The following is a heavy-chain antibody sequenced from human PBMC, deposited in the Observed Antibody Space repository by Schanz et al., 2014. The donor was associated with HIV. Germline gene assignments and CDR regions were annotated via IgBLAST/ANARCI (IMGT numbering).Heavy chain of an antibody. CDR1: GYTFTSYG. Sequence: QVQLVQSGPEVKKPGASVKVSCKASGYTFTSYGVSWVRQAPGQGLEWMGWISAYNGNTNYAQKLQGRVTMTRDTSTSTVYMELSNLGSGDAAVYFCARDYYDSSAYYPPAWYTFDIWGPGTQVTVSS. J-gene: IGHJ3*02. CDR3: ARDYYDSSAYYPPAWYTFDI. CDR2: ISAYNGNT. V-gene: IGHV1-18*01. D-gene: IGHD3-22*01.